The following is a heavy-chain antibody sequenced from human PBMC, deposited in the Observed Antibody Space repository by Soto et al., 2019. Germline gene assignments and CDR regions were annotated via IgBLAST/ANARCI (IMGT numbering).Heavy chain of an antibody. J-gene: IGHJ6*02. Sequence: TGGSLRLSCAASGFTFISSAMSWVRQVQGKGLEWVSAISGSGGTTYYADSVKGRFTTTRDNSKNTLYLQMNSLRAEDTALYYCAKGPWAVSGGPSYYYGMDVWGQGTTVTGFS. CDR2: ISGSGGTT. CDR1: GFTFISSA. D-gene: IGHD6-19*01. CDR3: AKGPWAVSGGPSYYYGMDV. V-gene: IGHV3-23*01.